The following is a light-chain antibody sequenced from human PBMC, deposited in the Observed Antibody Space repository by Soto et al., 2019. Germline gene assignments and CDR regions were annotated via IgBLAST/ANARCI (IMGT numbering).Light chain of an antibody. J-gene: IGKJ4*01. CDR2: GAS. Sequence: EIVLTQSPGTLSLSPGERATLSCRASQSVSSSYLAWYQQKPGQAPRLLIYGASSRATGIPDRFSGNGSGTDLTLTISRLEPEDFAVYYCQQYGSSPLTFGGGTKVEIK. CDR3: QQYGSSPLT. V-gene: IGKV3-20*01. CDR1: QSVSSSY.